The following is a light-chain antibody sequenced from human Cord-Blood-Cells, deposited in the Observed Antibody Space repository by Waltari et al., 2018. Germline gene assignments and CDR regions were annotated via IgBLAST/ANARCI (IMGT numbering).Light chain of an antibody. CDR2: EGS. J-gene: IGLJ3*02. CDR3: CSYAGRSTWV. Sequence: QSALTPPASVSGSTGQSITISCTGTSSYVGSYNLVSWYQQHPGKAPKLMIYEGSNRPLGVSNRFSGSKSGNTASLAVSGLMAEDEADYYCCSYAGRSTWVFGGGTKLTVL. V-gene: IGLV2-23*01. CDR1: SSYVGSYNL.